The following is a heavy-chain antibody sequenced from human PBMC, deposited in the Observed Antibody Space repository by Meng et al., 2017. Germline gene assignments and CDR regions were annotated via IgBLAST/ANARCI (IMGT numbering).Heavy chain of an antibody. D-gene: IGHD6-6*01. V-gene: IGHV1-24*01. CDR1: GYTLTELS. J-gene: IGHJ4*02. CDR3: ARGYKTSSSSGFYFDY. CDR2: FDPEDGET. Sequence: ASVKVSCKVSGYTLTELSMHWVRQAPGKGLEWMGGFDPEDGETIYAQKFQGRVTITADESTSTAYMELSSLRSEDTAVYYCARGYKTSSSSGFYFDYWGQGTLVTVSS.